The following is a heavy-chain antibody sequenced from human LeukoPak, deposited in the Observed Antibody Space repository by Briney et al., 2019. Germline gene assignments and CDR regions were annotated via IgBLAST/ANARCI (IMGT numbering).Heavy chain of an antibody. CDR3: AREPSDYVWGSYGPGDY. V-gene: IGHV3-48*03. D-gene: IGHD3-16*01. CDR2: ISSSGSTI. J-gene: IGHJ4*02. Sequence: PGGSLRLSCEASGFTFSSYEMNWVRQAPGKGLEWVSYISSSGSTIYCAASVKGRFTISRDIDKNSLYLQMNSLRAEDTAVYYCAREPSDYVWGSYGPGDYWGQGTLVTVSS. CDR1: GFTFSSYE.